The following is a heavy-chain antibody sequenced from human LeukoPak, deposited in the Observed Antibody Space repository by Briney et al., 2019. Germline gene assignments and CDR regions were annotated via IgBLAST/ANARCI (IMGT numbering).Heavy chain of an antibody. Sequence: SETLSLTSTVSGGSISSHSWSWIRQPPGKGLEWIGYIYYSGSTNYNPSLKSRVTISVDTSKNQFSLKLSSVTAADTAVYYCARTDWSYYYDSSGYPFDYWGQGTLVTVSS. CDR1: GGSISSHS. J-gene: IGHJ4*02. D-gene: IGHD3-22*01. V-gene: IGHV4-59*11. CDR3: ARTDWSYYYDSSGYPFDY. CDR2: IYYSGST.